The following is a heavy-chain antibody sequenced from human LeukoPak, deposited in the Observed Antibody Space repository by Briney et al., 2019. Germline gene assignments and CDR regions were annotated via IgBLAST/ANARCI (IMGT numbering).Heavy chain of an antibody. CDR2: IYYSGST. Sequence: PSETLSLTCTVSGVSISSSSYYWGWIRQPPGKGLEWIGSIYYSGSTYYNPSLKSRVTISVDTSKNQFSLKLSSVTAADTAVYYCASLGRTYYYDSSGFDIWGQGTMVTVSS. D-gene: IGHD3-22*01. CDR3: ASLGRTYYYDSSGFDI. CDR1: GVSISSSSYY. V-gene: IGHV4-39*01. J-gene: IGHJ3*02.